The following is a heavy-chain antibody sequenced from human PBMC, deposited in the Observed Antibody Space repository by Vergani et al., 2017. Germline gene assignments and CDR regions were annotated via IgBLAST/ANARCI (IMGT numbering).Heavy chain of an antibody. CDR1: EYTFTAYY. D-gene: IGHD3-9*01. CDR2: ISPDGFST. J-gene: IGHJ4*02. Sequence: QVQLVQSGAEVGKPGASVKISCKASEYTFTAYYIHWVRQAPEQGLEWVGVISPDGFSTFYAQKFQGRVTITRDTSTSTVYVEVTSLRSDDTAVYYCAREPPLTGFFDYRGQGTLGTGSS. V-gene: IGHV1-46*03. CDR3: AREPPLTGFFDY.